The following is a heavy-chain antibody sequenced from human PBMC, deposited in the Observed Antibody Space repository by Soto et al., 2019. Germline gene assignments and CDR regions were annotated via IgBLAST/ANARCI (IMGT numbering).Heavy chain of an antibody. CDR2: IYYSGST. V-gene: IGHV4-59*01. CDR1: GGSISSYY. J-gene: IGHJ4*02. D-gene: IGHD3-10*01. CDR3: ARGYYYGSGSYLAPDY. Sequence: SETLSLTCTVSGGSISSYYWSWIRQPPGKGLEWIGYIYYSGSTNYNPSLKSRVTISVDTSKNQFSLKLSSVTAADTAVYYCARGYYYGSGSYLAPDYWGQGTLVTVSS.